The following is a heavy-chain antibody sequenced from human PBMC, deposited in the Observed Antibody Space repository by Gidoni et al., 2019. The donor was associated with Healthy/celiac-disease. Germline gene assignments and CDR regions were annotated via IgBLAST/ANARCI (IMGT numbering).Heavy chain of an antibody. D-gene: IGHD3-3*01. J-gene: IGHJ5*02. CDR1: GGSISSYY. Sequence: QVQLQESGPGLVKPSETLSLTCTVSGGSISSYYWSWIRQHAGKGLEWIGRIYTSGSTNYNPSLKSRVTMSADTSKNQFSLKLSSVTAADTAVYYCARVWGRNDFWSGYNWFDPWGQGTLVTVSS. CDR2: IYTSGST. CDR3: ARVWGRNDFWSGYNWFDP. V-gene: IGHV4-4*07.